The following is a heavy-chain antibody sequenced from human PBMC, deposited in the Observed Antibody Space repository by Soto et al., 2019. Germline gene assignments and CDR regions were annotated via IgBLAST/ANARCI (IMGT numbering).Heavy chain of an antibody. Sequence: QVQLVESGGGVVQPGRSLRLSCAASGFTFSSYGMHWVRQAPGKGLEWVAVISYDGSNKYYADSVKGRFTISRDNSKNTLYLQMNSLRAEDTAVYYCAKVIGALTAMANKYYYYGMDVWGQGTTVTVSS. D-gene: IGHD5-18*01. J-gene: IGHJ6*02. CDR3: AKVIGALTAMANKYYYYGMDV. CDR2: ISYDGSNK. V-gene: IGHV3-30*18. CDR1: GFTFSSYG.